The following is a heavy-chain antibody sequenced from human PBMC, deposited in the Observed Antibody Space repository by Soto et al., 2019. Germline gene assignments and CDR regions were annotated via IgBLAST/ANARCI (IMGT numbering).Heavy chain of an antibody. CDR1: DGSISNAAYS. CDR2: IYPSGMP. V-gene: IGHV4-30-2*01. J-gene: IGHJ4*02. D-gene: IGHD5-18*01. Sequence: QLQLQESGSGLVKPSHTLSLTCTVSDGSISNAAYSWSWIRQPPGKGLEWIGYIYPSGMPFYNPSLRSRVTISIDRSNDQFSLNLKSVTAADTAVYYCARERGGYGLFDSWGQGTLVTVSS. CDR3: ARERGGYGLFDS.